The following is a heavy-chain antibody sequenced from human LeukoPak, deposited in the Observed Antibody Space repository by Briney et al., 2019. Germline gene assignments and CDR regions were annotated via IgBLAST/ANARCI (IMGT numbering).Heavy chain of an antibody. Sequence: PGGSLRLSCATSEFTFSAFAMHWIRQAPCRGLEWVAFVRYGGNIKYYADSVKGRFTISRDNSKNTLYLKMNSLRPEGAAVYYCVKDDPVLHFWGKGTLVSVSS. CDR2: VRYGGNIK. CDR3: VKDDPVLHF. CDR1: EFTFSAFA. J-gene: IGHJ4*02. V-gene: IGHV3-30*02.